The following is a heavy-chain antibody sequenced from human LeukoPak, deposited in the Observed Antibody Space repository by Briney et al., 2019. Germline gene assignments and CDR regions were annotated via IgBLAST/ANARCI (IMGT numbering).Heavy chain of an antibody. CDR2: ISWDSKNI. V-gene: IGHV3-9*01. D-gene: IGHD6-19*01. CDR1: GFTFGDYA. CDR3: ARGNRDSSGFYYYYGMDV. J-gene: IGHJ6*02. Sequence: SLRLSCGASGFTFGDYAMFWVRLGPGKGLEWVSGISWDSKNIGYAASVKGRFTISRDNAKNSLYLQMNSLRGDDTAFYYCARGNRDSSGFYYYYGMDVWGQGTTVTVSS.